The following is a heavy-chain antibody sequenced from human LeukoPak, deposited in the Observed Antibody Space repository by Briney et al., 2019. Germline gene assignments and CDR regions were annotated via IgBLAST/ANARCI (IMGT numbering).Heavy chain of an antibody. CDR2: IYYSGST. Sequence: TLSLTCTVSGGSISSGGYYWSWIRQPPGKGLEWIGYIYYSGSTYYNPSLKSRVTISVDTSKNQFSLKLSSVTAADTAVYYCARENSSSWYFAFDIWGQGTMVTVSS. J-gene: IGHJ3*02. D-gene: IGHD6-13*01. V-gene: IGHV4-30-4*08. CDR1: GGSISSGGYY. CDR3: ARENSSSWYFAFDI.